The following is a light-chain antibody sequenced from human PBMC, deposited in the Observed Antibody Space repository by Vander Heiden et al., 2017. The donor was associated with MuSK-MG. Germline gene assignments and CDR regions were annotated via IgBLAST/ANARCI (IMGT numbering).Light chain of an antibody. CDR3: QHDNTYPLT. Sequence: DIQMTQSPSTLSASIGDRVTITCRASQSISIWLAWYQQKPGKAPKVLISKASTLERGVPSRFSGSGSGTEFTLTISSLQPDEFATYYCQHDNTYPLTFGAGTKVDI. CDR2: KAS. J-gene: IGKJ4*01. CDR1: QSISIW. V-gene: IGKV1-5*03.